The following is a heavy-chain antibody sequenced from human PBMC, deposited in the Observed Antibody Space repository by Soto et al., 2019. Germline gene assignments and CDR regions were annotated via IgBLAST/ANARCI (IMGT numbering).Heavy chain of an antibody. D-gene: IGHD2-2*02. CDR2: ISAYNGNT. CDR1: GYTFTSYG. Sequence: QVQLVQSGAEVKKPGASVKVSCKASGYTFTSYGISWVRQAPGQGLEWMGWISAYNGNTNYAQKLQGRVTMTTDTSTSTAYMELRSLRSDDTAVYHCARDPSVVVPAVIWDYYYGMDVWGQGTTVTVSS. J-gene: IGHJ6*02. CDR3: ARDPSVVVPAVIWDYYYGMDV. V-gene: IGHV1-18*04.